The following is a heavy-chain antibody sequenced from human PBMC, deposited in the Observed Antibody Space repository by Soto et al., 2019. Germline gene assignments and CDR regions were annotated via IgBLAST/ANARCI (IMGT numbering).Heavy chain of an antibody. D-gene: IGHD3-22*01. CDR3: ARDIYYDSSRSSLVYYYYGMDV. CDR2: ISAYNGNT. CDR1: GYTFTSYG. V-gene: IGHV1-18*01. J-gene: IGHJ6*02. Sequence: EASVKVSCKASGYTFTSYGISWVRQAPGQGLEWMGWISAYNGNTNYAQKLQGRVTMTTDTSTSTAYMELRSLRSDDTAVYYCARDIYYDSSRSSLVYYYYGMDVWGQGTTVTVSS.